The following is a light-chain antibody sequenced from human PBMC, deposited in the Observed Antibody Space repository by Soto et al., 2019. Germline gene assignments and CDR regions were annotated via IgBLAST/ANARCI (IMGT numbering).Light chain of an antibody. Sequence: QSALTQPRSVSGSPGQSVTISCTGTSTDVGGYNYVSWYQQHPGKAPKLMIYDVSKRPSGVPDRFSGSKSGNTASLTISGLPAEDEADYYCCSHAGSYTSVFGTGTKVTVL. J-gene: IGLJ1*01. CDR1: STDVGGYNY. V-gene: IGLV2-11*01. CDR2: DVS. CDR3: CSHAGSYTSV.